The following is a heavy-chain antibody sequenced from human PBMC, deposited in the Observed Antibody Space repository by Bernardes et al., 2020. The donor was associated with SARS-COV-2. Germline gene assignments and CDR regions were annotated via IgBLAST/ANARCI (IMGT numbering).Heavy chain of an antibody. CDR2: ISGSGGST. Sequence: GGSLRLSCAASGFTFSNYALSWVRQAPGKGLEWVSAISGSGGSTYYADSVKGRFTISRDNAKNTLYLQMTSLTADDTALYYCARGSGNYYFDYWGRGTLITVSS. CDR1: GFTFSNYA. CDR3: ARGSGNYYFDY. V-gene: IGHV3-23*01. J-gene: IGHJ4*02. D-gene: IGHD6-19*01.